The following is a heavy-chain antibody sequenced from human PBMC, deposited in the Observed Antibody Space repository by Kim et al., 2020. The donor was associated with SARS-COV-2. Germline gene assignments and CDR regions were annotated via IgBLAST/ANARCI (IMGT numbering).Heavy chain of an antibody. D-gene: IGHD3-10*01. Sequence: GGSLRLSCSASGFTFSSYAMHWVRQAPGKGLEYVSAISSNGGSTYYADSVKGRFTISRDNSKNTLYLQMSSLRAEDTAVYYCVKVPITMVRGGQGDHFDYWGQGTLVTVSS. CDR3: VKVPITMVRGGQGDHFDY. CDR2: ISSNGGST. V-gene: IGHV3-64D*06. CDR1: GFTFSSYA. J-gene: IGHJ4*02.